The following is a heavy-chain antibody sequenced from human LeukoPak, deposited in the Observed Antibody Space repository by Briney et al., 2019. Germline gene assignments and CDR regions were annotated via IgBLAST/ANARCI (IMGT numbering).Heavy chain of an antibody. J-gene: IGHJ4*02. CDR1: GGSFSGYY. CDR2: INHSGST. Sequence: PSETLSLTCAVYGGSFSGYYWSWIRQPPGKGLERIGEINHSGSTNYNPSLKSRVTISVDTSKNQFSLKLSSVTAADTAVYYCARYASGSYYRGIDYWGQGTLVTVSS. CDR3: ARYASGSYYRGIDY. D-gene: IGHD1-26*01. V-gene: IGHV4-34*01.